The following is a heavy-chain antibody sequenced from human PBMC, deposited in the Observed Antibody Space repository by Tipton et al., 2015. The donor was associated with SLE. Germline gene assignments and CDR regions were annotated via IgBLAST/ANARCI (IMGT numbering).Heavy chain of an antibody. CDR2: ISYDGSNK. Sequence: SLRLSCVASGFSFRSYGMNWVRQAPGKGLEWGAVISYDGSNKYNADSVKGRFSISRDNSKNTLSLQMNSLRVEGTAVYYCARDRGVIGNAFDIWGHGTMVTVSS. D-gene: IGHD3-10*01. CDR1: GFSFRSYG. CDR3: ARDRGVIGNAFDI. V-gene: IGHV3-30*05. J-gene: IGHJ3*02.